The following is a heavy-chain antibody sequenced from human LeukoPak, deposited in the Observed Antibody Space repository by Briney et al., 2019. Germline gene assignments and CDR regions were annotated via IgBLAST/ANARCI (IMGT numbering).Heavy chain of an antibody. V-gene: IGHV4-59*01. D-gene: IGHD6-13*01. CDR1: GGSISSYY. J-gene: IGHJ3*01. CDR3: ARRSKAAAGGAFDV. CDR2: IYYSGST. Sequence: SETLSLTCTVSGGSISSYYWSWIRQPPGKGLEWIGYIYYSGSTNYNSSLKSRVTISLDTSKNQFSLKLSSVTAADTAVYYCARRSKAAAGGAFDVWGQGTMVTVSS.